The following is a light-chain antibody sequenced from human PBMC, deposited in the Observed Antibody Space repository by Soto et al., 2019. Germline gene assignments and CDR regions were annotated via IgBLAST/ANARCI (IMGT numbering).Light chain of an antibody. Sequence: EIVLTQSPATLSLSPGERATLSCRASQPVTSSYLAWYQQKPGQAPRLLIFGASDRATGIPDRFSCSGSGTDLTLTISRLEPEDSAVYYCQRITFGQGTRLEIK. J-gene: IGKJ5*01. CDR1: QPVTSSY. CDR2: GAS. V-gene: IGKV3-20*01. CDR3: QRIT.